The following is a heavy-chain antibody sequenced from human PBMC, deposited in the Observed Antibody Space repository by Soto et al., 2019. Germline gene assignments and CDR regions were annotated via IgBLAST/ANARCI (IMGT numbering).Heavy chain of an antibody. CDR3: ASIYNSDSSGYPFDQSGHRS. V-gene: IGHV4-30-2*05. Sequence: PSETLSLTCAVSGGSLSSGGYSWSWIRQPPGKGLEWIGYIYHSGSTYYNPSLKSRVTISVDTSKNQFSLKLSSVTAADTAVYFCASIYNSDSSGYPFDQSGHRSW. CDR1: GGSLSSGGYS. D-gene: IGHD3-22*01. J-gene: IGHJ5*01. CDR2: IYHSGST.